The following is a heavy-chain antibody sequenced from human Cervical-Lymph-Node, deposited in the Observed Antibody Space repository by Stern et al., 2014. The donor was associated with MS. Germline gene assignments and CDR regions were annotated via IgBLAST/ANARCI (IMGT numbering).Heavy chain of an antibody. Sequence: QVTLRESGPVLVKPTETLTVTCTVSGFSLSNARMGVSWIRQPPGKALEGLAHHFSNDEKTYSTSLKSRLTISKDTSKSQVVLTMTNMDPVDTATYYCARIPPGYSVAWDWYFDLWGRGTLVTVSS. CDR2: HFSNDEK. V-gene: IGHV2-26*01. D-gene: IGHD6-13*01. CDR1: GFSLSNARMG. J-gene: IGHJ2*01. CDR3: ARIPPGYSVAWDWYFDL.